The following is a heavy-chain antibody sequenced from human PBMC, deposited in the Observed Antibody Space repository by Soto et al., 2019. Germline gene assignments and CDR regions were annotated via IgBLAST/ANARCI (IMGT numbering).Heavy chain of an antibody. Sequence: SPSLSLTCGISGDRVSSITVAWNWLRQYPSRGLEWLGRTYYRSKWYNDYAVSVKSRITINPDTSKNQFSLQLNSVTPEDTAVYYCARVRGGYYGMDVWGQGTTVTVSS. D-gene: IGHD2-15*01. CDR2: TYYRSKWYN. J-gene: IGHJ6*02. V-gene: IGHV6-1*01. CDR1: GDRVSSITVA. CDR3: ARVRGGYYGMDV.